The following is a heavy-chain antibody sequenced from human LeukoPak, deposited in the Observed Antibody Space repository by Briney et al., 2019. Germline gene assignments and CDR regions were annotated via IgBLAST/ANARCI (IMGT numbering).Heavy chain of an antibody. J-gene: IGHJ5*02. Sequence: SETLSLTCAVYGGSFSGYYWSWIRQPPGKGLEWIGEINHSGSTNYNPSLKSRVTISVDTSKNQFSLKLSSVTAADTAVYYCARGKSVKDWFDPWGQGTLVTVSS. CDR3: ARGKSVKDWFDP. CDR2: INHSGST. D-gene: IGHD3-3*01. V-gene: IGHV4-34*01. CDR1: GGSFSGYY.